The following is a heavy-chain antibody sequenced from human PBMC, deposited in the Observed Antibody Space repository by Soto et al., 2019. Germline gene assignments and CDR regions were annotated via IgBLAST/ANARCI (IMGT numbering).Heavy chain of an antibody. J-gene: IGHJ4*02. CDR3: ARGDTYFDY. V-gene: IGHV4-59*07. CDR1: GGSISSYY. D-gene: IGHD5-18*01. CDR2: IYYSGST. Sequence: PSYTLSLTCTVPGGSISSYYWSWIRQPPGKGLEWIGYIYYSGSTNYNPSLKSRVTISVDTSKNQFSLKLSSVTAADTAVYYCARGDTYFDYWGQGTLVTGSS.